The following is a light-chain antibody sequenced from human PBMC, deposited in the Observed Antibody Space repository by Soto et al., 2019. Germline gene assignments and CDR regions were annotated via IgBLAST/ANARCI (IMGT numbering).Light chain of an antibody. Sequence: EVVLTQSPGTLSLSRGERATLSCRASERIYSAYLGWYQQKPGQAPRLLIYDASNRATGIPARFSGSGSGTEFTLTISSLQSEDFAVYYCQQYNNWPLTFGGGTKVDIK. CDR3: QQYNNWPLT. V-gene: IGKV3D-15*01. CDR1: ERIYSAY. CDR2: DAS. J-gene: IGKJ4*01.